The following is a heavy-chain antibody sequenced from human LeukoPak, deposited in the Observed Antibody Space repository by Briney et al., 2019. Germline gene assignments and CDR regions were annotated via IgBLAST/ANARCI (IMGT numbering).Heavy chain of an antibody. CDR2: INHSGST. J-gene: IGHJ6*03. CDR1: GGSFSGYY. V-gene: IGHV4-34*01. Sequence: KPSETLSLTCAVYGGSFSGYYWSWIRQPPGKGLDWIGEINHSGSTNYNPSLKSRVTISVDTSKNQFSLKLSSVTAADTAVYYCARSFLYYYYMDVWGKGTTVTVSS. CDR3: ARSFLYYYYMDV. D-gene: IGHD2/OR15-2a*01.